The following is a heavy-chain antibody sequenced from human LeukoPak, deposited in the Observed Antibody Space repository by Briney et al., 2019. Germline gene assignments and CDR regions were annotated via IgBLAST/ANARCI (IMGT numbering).Heavy chain of an antibody. V-gene: IGHV1-18*01. Sequence: ASVKVSCKASGYTFTSYGISWVRQAPGQGLEWMGWISAYNGNTNYAQKLQGRVTMTTDTSMSTAYMELRSLRSDDTAVYYCARMWLPPRDYYYYYMDVWGKGTTVTVSS. J-gene: IGHJ6*03. D-gene: IGHD3-22*01. CDR3: ARMWLPPRDYYYYYMDV. CDR1: GYTFTSYG. CDR2: ISAYNGNT.